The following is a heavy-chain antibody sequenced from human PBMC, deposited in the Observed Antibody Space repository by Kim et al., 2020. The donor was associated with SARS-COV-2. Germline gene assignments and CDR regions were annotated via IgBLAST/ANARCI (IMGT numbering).Heavy chain of an antibody. CDR3: TRDRLFGELSLVEYNHNYGMDV. CDR2: IRNKAYGGTT. Sequence: GGSLRLSCTASGFNLGDYVMGWVRQAPGKGLEWVGFIRNKAYGGTTEYAASVKGRFNISRDDSKSIAYLQMKSLKNEDTAVYFCTRDRLFGELSLVEYNHNYGMDVWGQGTTVTVSS. V-gene: IGHV3-49*04. D-gene: IGHD3-10*01. J-gene: IGHJ6*02. CDR1: GFNLGDYV.